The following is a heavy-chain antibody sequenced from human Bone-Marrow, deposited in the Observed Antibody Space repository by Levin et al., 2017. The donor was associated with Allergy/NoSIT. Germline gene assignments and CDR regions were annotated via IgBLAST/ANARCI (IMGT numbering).Heavy chain of an antibody. Sequence: ASVKVSCKASGYTFTVYHIHWVRQASGQGPEWMGWINPNSGDTKYAQTFQDRVSMTRDTSMSTVYMELSGLKSGDTAVYYCARVGSWGDYAPDYFYYGMDVWGQGTTVTVSS. CDR1: GYTFTVYH. V-gene: IGHV1-2*02. CDR2: INPNSGDT. J-gene: IGHJ6*02. D-gene: IGHD2-21*01. CDR3: ARVGSWGDYAPDYFYYGMDV.